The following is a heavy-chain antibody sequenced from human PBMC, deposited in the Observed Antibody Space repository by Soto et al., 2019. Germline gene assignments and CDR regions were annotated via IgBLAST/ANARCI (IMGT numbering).Heavy chain of an antibody. CDR1: GFTFSSYG. D-gene: IGHD6-19*01. CDR3: ARGPKIAVADYYYYYGMDV. CDR2: IWYDGSNK. Sequence: PGGSLRLSCAASGFTFSSYGMHWVRQAPGKGLEWVAVIWYDGSNKYYADSVKGRFTISRDNSKNTLYLQMNSLRAEDTAVYYCARGPKIAVADYYYYYGMDVWGQGTTVTVSS. J-gene: IGHJ6*02. V-gene: IGHV3-33*01.